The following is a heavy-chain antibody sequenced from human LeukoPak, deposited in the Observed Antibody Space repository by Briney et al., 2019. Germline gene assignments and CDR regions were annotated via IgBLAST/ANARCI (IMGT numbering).Heavy chain of an antibody. CDR1: GFTFSSYS. J-gene: IGHJ4*02. CDR3: ARDEGSSENWNYAQY. CDR2: ISSSSSYI. Sequence: GGSLRLSCAASGFTFSSYSMNWVRQAPGKGLEWVSSISSSSSYIYYADSVKGRFTISRDNAKNSLYLQMNSLRAEDTAVYYCARDEGSSENWNYAQYWGQGTLVTVSS. D-gene: IGHD1-7*01. V-gene: IGHV3-21*01.